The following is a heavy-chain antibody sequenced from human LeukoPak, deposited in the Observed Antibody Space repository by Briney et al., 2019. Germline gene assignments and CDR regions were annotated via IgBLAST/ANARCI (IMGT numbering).Heavy chain of an antibody. CDR1: GFTFGNYW. Sequence: GGSLRLSCGASGFTFGNYWINWVRQAPGTGLVWISRIHSDGSITNYADSVKGRFSISRDSAKNTLYLQMSSLRSEDTAVYYCAREQEDCTGTTCYRAFDVWGQGTMVTVS. V-gene: IGHV3-74*01. D-gene: IGHD2-2*01. CDR2: IHSDGSIT. J-gene: IGHJ3*01. CDR3: AREQEDCTGTTCYRAFDV.